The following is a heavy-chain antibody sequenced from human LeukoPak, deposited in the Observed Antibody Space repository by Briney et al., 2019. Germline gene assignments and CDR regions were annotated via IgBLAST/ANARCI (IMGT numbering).Heavy chain of an antibody. J-gene: IGHJ4*02. CDR3: ARVVAAGTFYFDY. CDR1: GFTVSGNY. CDR2: IYSGGST. Sequence: PGGSLRLSCAASGFTVSGNYMSWVRQAPGKGLEWVSVIYSGGSTYYADSVKGRFTISRDNSKNTLYLQMNSLRAEDTAVYYCARVVAAGTFYFDYWGQGTLVTVSS. V-gene: IGHV3-53*01. D-gene: IGHD6-13*01.